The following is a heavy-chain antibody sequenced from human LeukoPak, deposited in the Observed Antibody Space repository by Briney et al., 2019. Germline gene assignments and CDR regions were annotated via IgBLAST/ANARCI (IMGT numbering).Heavy chain of an antibody. Sequence: ASVKVSCKASGYTFTGYYMHWVRQAPGQGLEWMGWINPNSGGTNYAQKFQGRVTMTRDTSISTAYMELSRLRSDDTAVYYCVRRGSGWWALNYWGQGTLVTVSS. CDR2: INPNSGGT. CDR3: VRRGSGWWALNY. D-gene: IGHD6-19*01. J-gene: IGHJ4*02. V-gene: IGHV1-2*02. CDR1: GYTFTGYY.